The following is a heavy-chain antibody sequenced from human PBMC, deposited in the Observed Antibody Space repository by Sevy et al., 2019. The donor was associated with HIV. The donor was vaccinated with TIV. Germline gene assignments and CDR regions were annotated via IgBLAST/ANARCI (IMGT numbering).Heavy chain of an antibody. CDR1: GGTFSSYA. V-gene: IGHV1-69*13. J-gene: IGHJ5*02. D-gene: IGHD2-2*01. Sequence: ASVKVSCKASGGTFSSYAISWVRQAPGQGLEWMGGIIPIFGTANYAQKFQGRVTITADESTSTAYMELSSLRSEDTAVYYWASFSTSWSVMGWELPPPTSWGQGTLVTVSS. CDR2: IIPIFGTA. CDR3: ASFSTSWSVMGWELPPPTS.